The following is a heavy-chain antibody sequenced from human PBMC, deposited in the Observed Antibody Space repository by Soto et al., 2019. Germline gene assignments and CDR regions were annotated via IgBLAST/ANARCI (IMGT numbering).Heavy chain of an antibody. CDR3: ASRSF. V-gene: IGHV1-69*08. CDR1: GDTFSSYT. Sequence: DQLVQSGPEVKKPGSSVKVSCRASGDTFSSYTISWVRQAPGQGLEWMGRIIPRFGAATYAPGFQGSFTFTADKSTNTAYTELSSLRSNDTTVYYCASRSFWGQGTLVTVSS. CDR2: IIPRFGAA. J-gene: IGHJ4*02.